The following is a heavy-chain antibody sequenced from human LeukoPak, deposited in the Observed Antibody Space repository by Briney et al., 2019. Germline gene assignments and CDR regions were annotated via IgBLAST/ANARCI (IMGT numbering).Heavy chain of an antibody. CDR1: GFTFRTFG. J-gene: IGHJ3*02. CDR3: AGDYYDSSGQLHAGAHAFDI. V-gene: IGHV3-33*01. D-gene: IGHD3-22*01. Sequence: PGGSLRLSCAASGFTFRTFGMHWVRQAPGKGLEWVAIIWYDGINKYCADSVKGRFTISRDNSKNTLYLQMNSLRAEDTAVYYCAGDYYDSSGQLHAGAHAFDIWGQGTMVTVSS. CDR2: IWYDGINK.